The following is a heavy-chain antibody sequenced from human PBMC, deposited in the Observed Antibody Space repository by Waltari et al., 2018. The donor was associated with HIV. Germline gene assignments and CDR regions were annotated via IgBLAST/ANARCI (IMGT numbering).Heavy chain of an antibody. CDR3: ARAPGYYDILTGYYNPYYFDY. Sequence: QVQLQESGPGLVKPSQTLSLTCTVSGGSISSGSYYWSWIRPPAGTGREWIGRIYTSGSTNYNPSLKSRVTISVDTSKNQFSLKLSSVTAADTAVYYCARAPGYYDILTGYYNPYYFDYWGQGTLVTVSS. CDR1: GGSISSGSYY. V-gene: IGHV4-61*02. CDR2: IYTSGST. D-gene: IGHD3-9*01. J-gene: IGHJ4*02.